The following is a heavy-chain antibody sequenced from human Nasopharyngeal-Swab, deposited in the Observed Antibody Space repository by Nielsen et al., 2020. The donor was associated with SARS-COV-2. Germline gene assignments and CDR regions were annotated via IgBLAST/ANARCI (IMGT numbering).Heavy chain of an antibody. J-gene: IGHJ4*02. V-gene: IGHV1-2*06. CDR2: INANNGGT. Sequence: ASVKVSCKASGYTFTSYYLHWVRQAPGQGLEWMGRINANNGGTYYAQKFQGRVTMTRDTSISTAYMELSRLRSDDTAVYYCARIDTVTTETGYWGQGTLVTVSS. D-gene: IGHD4-17*01. CDR1: GYTFTSYY. CDR3: ARIDTVTTETGY.